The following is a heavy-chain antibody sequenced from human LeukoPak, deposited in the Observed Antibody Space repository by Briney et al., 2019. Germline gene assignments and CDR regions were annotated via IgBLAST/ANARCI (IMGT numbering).Heavy chain of an antibody. V-gene: IGHV3-11*06. CDR1: GFTFSDFY. D-gene: IGHD2-15*01. J-gene: IGHJ6*02. CDR2: STDSGINT. CDR3: ARGYDGMDV. Sequence: PGGSLGLSCAASGFTFSDFYMNWVRQAPGKGLEWVSYSTDSGINTKYADSVEGRFTISRDNARNSLYLQMNSLRAEDTAVYYCARGYDGMDVWGQGTTVTVSS.